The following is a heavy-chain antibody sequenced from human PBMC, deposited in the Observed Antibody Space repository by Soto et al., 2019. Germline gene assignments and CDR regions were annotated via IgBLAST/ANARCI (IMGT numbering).Heavy chain of an antibody. CDR2: INPNNGDT. CDR3: AREITYGGGSFSLGL. J-gene: IGHJ4*02. V-gene: IGHV1-2*06. Sequence: ASVKVSCKSSGYFFTSHYIHWVRLAPGRGLEWMGRINPNNGDTNSPQKFQGRVTMTSDTSISTAYMEMSGLRSDDTALYYCAREITYGGGSFSLGLWGQGTLVTVSS. CDR1: GYFFTSHY. D-gene: IGHD3-10*01.